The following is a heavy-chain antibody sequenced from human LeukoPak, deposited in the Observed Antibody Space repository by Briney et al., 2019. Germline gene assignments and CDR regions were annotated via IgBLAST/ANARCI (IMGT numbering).Heavy chain of an antibody. D-gene: IGHD6-19*01. V-gene: IGHV3-9*01. CDR3: AKGLSVGTGSGWPYFDY. J-gene: IGHJ4*02. CDR2: ISWNSGSI. CDR1: GFTFDDYA. Sequence: PGGSLRLSCAASGFTFDDYAMHWVRQAPGKGLEWVSGISWNSGSIGYADSVKGRFTISRDNAKNSLYLQMNSLRAEDTALYYCAKGLSVGTGSGWPYFDYWGQGTLVTVSS.